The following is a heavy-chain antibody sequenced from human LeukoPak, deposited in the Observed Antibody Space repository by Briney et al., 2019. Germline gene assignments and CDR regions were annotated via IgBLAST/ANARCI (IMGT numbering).Heavy chain of an antibody. Sequence: ASVKVSCKASGYTFTSYGISWVRQAPGQGLEWMGWISAYNGNTNYAQKLQGRVTMTTDTSTSTAYMELRSLRSDDTAVYYCARGGAHYYDSSGYPGMDVWGQGTTVTVSS. J-gene: IGHJ6*02. CDR2: ISAYNGNT. V-gene: IGHV1-18*01. CDR3: ARGGAHYYDSSGYPGMDV. D-gene: IGHD3-22*01. CDR1: GYTFTSYG.